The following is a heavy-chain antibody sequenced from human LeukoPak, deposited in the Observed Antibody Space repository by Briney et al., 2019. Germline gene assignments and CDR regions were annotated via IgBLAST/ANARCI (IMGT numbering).Heavy chain of an antibody. CDR1: GFTFSNAY. D-gene: IGHD2-21*01. V-gene: IGHV3-15*07. Sequence: GGSQRLSCAASGFTFSNAYMNWVRQAPGKGLEWVGRIKPKTDGETTEYAAPVKGRFSISRDDSENMLYLQMNSLKTEDTAVYYCITPLPYSAQGGQGTLVTVSS. J-gene: IGHJ4*02. CDR3: ITPLPYSAQ. CDR2: IKPKTDGETT.